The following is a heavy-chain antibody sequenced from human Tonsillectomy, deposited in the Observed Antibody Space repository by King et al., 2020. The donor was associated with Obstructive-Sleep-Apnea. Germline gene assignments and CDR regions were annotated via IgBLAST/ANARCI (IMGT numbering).Heavy chain of an antibody. J-gene: IGHJ4*02. CDR3: ARAGIAVAGSWGIDS. CDR1: GYRFSNYW. Sequence: QLVQSGAEVKKPGESLRISCKGSGYRFSNYWIGWVRQMSGKGLEWMGVIFPGGSDTRYSPTFQGQVTISAVKSISTAYLQWSRLKASDTAMYYCARAGIAVAGSWGIDSWGQGTLVTVSS. D-gene: IGHD6-19*01. CDR2: IFPGGSDT. V-gene: IGHV5-51*01.